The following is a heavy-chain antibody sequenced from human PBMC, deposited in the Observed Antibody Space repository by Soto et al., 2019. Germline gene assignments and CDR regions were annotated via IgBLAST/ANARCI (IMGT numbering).Heavy chain of an antibody. D-gene: IGHD3-3*01. CDR1: GFTFSTHA. CDR3: ARSIHDFWSGYPQGFFDY. CDR2: ISSNGGST. V-gene: IGHV3-64*02. Sequence: GGSLRLSCAASGFTFSTHAMHWVRQAPGKGLEYISAISSNGGSTFYADSVQGRFTIPRDNSKNTLYLQVGSLGAEDMAVYYCARSIHDFWSGYPQGFFDYWGQGTLVTVSS. J-gene: IGHJ4*02.